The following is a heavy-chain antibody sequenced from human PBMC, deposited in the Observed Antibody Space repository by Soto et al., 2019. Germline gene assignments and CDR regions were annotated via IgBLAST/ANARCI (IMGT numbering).Heavy chain of an antibody. D-gene: IGHD3-10*01. J-gene: IGHJ4*02. CDR2: ISSSSSYI. CDR3: ARGIGRFGESPLDY. Sequence: EVQLVESGGGLVKPGGSLRLSCAASGFTFSSYSMNWVRQAPGKGLEWVSSISSSSSYIYYADSVKGRFTISRDNAKNSRDLQMNSLRAEDTAVYYGARGIGRFGESPLDYWGQGTLVTVSS. V-gene: IGHV3-21*01. CDR1: GFTFSSYS.